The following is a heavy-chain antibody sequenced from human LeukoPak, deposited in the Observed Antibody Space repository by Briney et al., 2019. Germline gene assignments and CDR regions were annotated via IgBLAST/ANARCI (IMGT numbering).Heavy chain of an antibody. Sequence: SVKVSCKASGGTFSSYAISWVRQAPGQGLEWMGGIIPIFGTANYAQKFQGRVTITTDESTSTAYMELSSLRSEDTAVYYCARVPVDCSSISCRTYRYYMDVWGKGTTVTVSS. V-gene: IGHV1-69*05. CDR1: GGTFSSYA. D-gene: IGHD2-2*01. CDR3: ARVPVDCSSISCRTYRYYMDV. J-gene: IGHJ6*03. CDR2: IIPIFGTA.